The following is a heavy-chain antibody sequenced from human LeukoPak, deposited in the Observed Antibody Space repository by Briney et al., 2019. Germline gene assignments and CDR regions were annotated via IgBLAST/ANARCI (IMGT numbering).Heavy chain of an antibody. Sequence: SETLSLTCTVSGASVSDYYWGWVRQPAGKGLDWIGRIYSSESKLHTNYNPSLKSRVTLSVDTSTNQVSLKLNSVTAADTAVYYCTRDWTRLSSVFWGQGVLVTVSS. CDR2: IYSSESKLHT. D-gene: IGHD3/OR15-3a*01. CDR3: TRDWTRLSSVF. J-gene: IGHJ4*02. CDR1: GASVSDYY. V-gene: IGHV4-4*07.